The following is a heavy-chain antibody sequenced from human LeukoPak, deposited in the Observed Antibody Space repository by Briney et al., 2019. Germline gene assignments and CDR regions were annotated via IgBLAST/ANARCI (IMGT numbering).Heavy chain of an antibody. CDR2: IYTSGST. V-gene: IGHV4-4*09. D-gene: IGHD3-22*01. Sequence: SETLSLTCTVSGGSISGYYWSWIRQPPGKGLEWVGYIYTSGSTNYNPSLKSRVTISVDTSKNQFSLKLSSVTAADTAVYYCARHSSSGYYPIDYWGQGTLVTVSS. CDR1: GGSISGYY. CDR3: ARHSSSGYYPIDY. J-gene: IGHJ4*02.